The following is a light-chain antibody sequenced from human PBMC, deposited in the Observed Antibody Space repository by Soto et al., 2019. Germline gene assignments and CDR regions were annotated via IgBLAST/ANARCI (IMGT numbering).Light chain of an antibody. CDR2: DAS. V-gene: IGKV3-11*01. CDR1: QSVGTY. Sequence: EIVLTQSAGTLSLSPGERATLSCRASQSVGTYFAWYQQKPGQAPRLLIYDASKRAAGLPARFSGSGSGTDFTLTISSLEPDDFAIYYCQQRANWPVTFGQGTRVDIK. J-gene: IGKJ1*01. CDR3: QQRANWPVT.